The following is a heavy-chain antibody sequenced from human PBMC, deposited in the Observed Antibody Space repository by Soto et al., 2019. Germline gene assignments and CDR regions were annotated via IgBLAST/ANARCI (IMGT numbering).Heavy chain of an antibody. D-gene: IGHD3-9*01. Sequence: ASVKVSCKASGYTFTGYYMHWVRQAPGQGLERMGWINPNSGGTNYAQKFQGWVTMTRDTSISTAYMELSRLRSDDTAVYYCARGPVLRYFDWSGGLHFDYWGQGTLVTSPQ. J-gene: IGHJ4*02. CDR1: GYTFTGYY. CDR2: INPNSGGT. CDR3: ARGPVLRYFDWSGGLHFDY. V-gene: IGHV1-2*04.